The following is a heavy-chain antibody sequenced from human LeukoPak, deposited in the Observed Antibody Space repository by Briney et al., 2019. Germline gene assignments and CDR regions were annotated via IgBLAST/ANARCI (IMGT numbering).Heavy chain of an antibody. CDR2: ISSSGGSI. D-gene: IGHD3-22*01. Sequence: GGSLRLSCAASGFTFSDYYMSWIRQAPGKGLEWVSYISSSGGSISYADSVKGRFTIYRDNAKNSLYLQMNGLRADDTAVYYCARERDDGTGYYYLNWFDPWGQGTLVTVSS. J-gene: IGHJ5*02. CDR3: ARERDDGTGYYYLNWFDP. CDR1: GFTFSDYY. V-gene: IGHV3-11*01.